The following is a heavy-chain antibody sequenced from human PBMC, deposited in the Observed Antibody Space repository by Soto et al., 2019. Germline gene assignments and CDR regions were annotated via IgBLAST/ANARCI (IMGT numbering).Heavy chain of an antibody. J-gene: IGHJ4*02. D-gene: IGHD3-10*01. CDR3: AKARHGSGTYSYFDY. CDR1: GFTFSSYA. V-gene: IGHV3-30*18. CDR2: IWYDGSNK. Sequence: QVQLVESGGGVVQPGRSLRLSRAASGFTFSSYAMHWVRQAPGNGLERVAVIWYDGSNKNYADSVKGRFTISRDNCKNTMYLQMNSLRTEDTAVYYCAKARHGSGTYSYFDYWGQGILVTVSS.